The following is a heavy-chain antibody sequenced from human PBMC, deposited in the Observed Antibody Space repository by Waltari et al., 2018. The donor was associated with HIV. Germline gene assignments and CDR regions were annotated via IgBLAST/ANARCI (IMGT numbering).Heavy chain of an antibody. CDR2: VYPGDSET. CDR1: GYRVITSW. D-gene: IGHD2-21*02. V-gene: IGHV5-51*01. J-gene: IGHJ4*02. CDR3: ARPGLAYCGGDCYYHF. Sequence: VQLVPSGTEVKKPGASLTIACKASGYRVITSWPAWVRQRPGQGLEWMGVVYPGDSETRYSPSFEGQVTISVDKSIATAYLQWSSLKASDSAVYYCARPGLAYCGGDCYYHFWGQGTLVSVSS.